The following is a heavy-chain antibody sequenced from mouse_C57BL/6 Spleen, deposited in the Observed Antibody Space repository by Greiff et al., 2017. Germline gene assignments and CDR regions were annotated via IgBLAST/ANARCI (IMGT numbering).Heavy chain of an antibody. D-gene: IGHD2-10*01. CDR2: IYPRDGST. Sequence: VQLQQSDAELVKPGASVKISCKASGYTFTDYTIHWMKQRPEQGLEWIGYIYPRDGSTKYNEKFKGKATLTADKSSSTAYMQLNSLTSEDSAVYFCASPYYGNYGAMDYWGQGPSVTVSS. J-gene: IGHJ4*01. CDR3: ASPYYGNYGAMDY. CDR1: GYTFTDYT. V-gene: IGHV1-78*01.